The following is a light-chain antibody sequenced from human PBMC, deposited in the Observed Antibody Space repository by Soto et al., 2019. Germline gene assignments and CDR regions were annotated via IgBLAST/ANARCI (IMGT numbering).Light chain of an antibody. V-gene: IGLV2-8*01. J-gene: IGLJ2*01. Sequence: QSVLTQPPFASGSPGQSVTISCTGTRSDVGGYNYVSWYQQHPGKAPKLLIYEVTKRPSGVPDRFSGSKSANTASLTVSGLQAEDEADYYCSSYAGSDNFEVFGGGTKLTVL. CDR1: RSDVGGYNY. CDR3: SSYAGSDNFEV. CDR2: EVT.